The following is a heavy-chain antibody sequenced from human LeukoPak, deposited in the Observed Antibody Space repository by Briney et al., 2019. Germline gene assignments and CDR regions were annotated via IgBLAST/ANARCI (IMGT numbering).Heavy chain of an antibody. V-gene: IGHV4-59*01. CDR1: GGSISSYY. Sequence: SETLSLTCTVPGGSISSYYWSWIRQPPGKGLEWIGYIYYSGSTNYNPSLKSRVTISVDTSKNQFSLELSSVTAADTVVYYCARGDLKVVYDSRSGFDYWGQGTLVTVSS. CDR2: IYYSGST. D-gene: IGHD3-22*01. J-gene: IGHJ4*02. CDR3: ARGDLKVVYDSRSGFDY.